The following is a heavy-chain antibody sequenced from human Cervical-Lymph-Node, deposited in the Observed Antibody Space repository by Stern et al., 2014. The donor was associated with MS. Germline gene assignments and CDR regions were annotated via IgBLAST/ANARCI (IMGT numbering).Heavy chain of an antibody. J-gene: IGHJ3*02. V-gene: IGHV4-61*02. D-gene: IGHD3-9*01. CDR3: ARGNYDVLTDNGGHGFDI. CDR1: GGSISSGNYY. CDR2: IYSSGST. Sequence: QVQLQESGPGLVKPSQTLSLTCTVSGGSISSGNYYWSWIRQPAGEGLEWIGRIYSSGSTQYNPPLKRRVTISADTSTTQFSLRLSSVTAADTAVYYCARGNYDVLTDNGGHGFDIWGQGTMVTVSS.